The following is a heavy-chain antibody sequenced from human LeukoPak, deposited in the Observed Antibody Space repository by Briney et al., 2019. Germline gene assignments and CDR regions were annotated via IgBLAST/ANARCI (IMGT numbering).Heavy chain of an antibody. J-gene: IGHJ3*02. V-gene: IGHV3-64*01. CDR1: GFTFSSYA. Sequence: PGGSLRLSCAASGFTFSSYAMHWVRQAPGKGLEYVSAISSNGGSTYYANSVKGRFTISRDNSKNALYLQMGSLRAEDMAVYYCARDTGYSSSWYAFDIWGQGTMATVSS. CDR2: ISSNGGST. D-gene: IGHD6-13*01. CDR3: ARDTGYSSSWYAFDI.